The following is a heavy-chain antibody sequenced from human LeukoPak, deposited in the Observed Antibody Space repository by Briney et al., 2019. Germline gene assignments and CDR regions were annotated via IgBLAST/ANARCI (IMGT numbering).Heavy chain of an antibody. J-gene: IGHJ4*02. CDR3: ASDPNWGSGY. V-gene: IGHV3-23*01. D-gene: IGHD7-27*01. CDR1: GFIFSSYV. CDR2: IGTSGGDI. Sequence: PGGSLRLSCAASGFIFSSYVMIWVRQAPGKGLEWVSIIGTSGGDIYYADSVKGRFSISRDNSKNTLSLQMNSLRVDDTAVYYCASDPNWGSGYWGQGTLVTVSS.